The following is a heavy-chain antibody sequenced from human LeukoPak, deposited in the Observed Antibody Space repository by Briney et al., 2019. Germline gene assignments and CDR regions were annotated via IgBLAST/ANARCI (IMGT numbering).Heavy chain of an antibody. V-gene: IGHV4-39*02. CDR2: IYFGGST. J-gene: IGHJ6*03. Sequence: LETLCLSCSLSGASPSIGSNYSGWIRHPPGKSLEWIGIIYFGGSTYYHSSLQSRVTISVDTSKNHFSLKLSAVTAADTPVFFCARGSRRYYDYYYYYYYMDVWGKGTTVTVSS. CDR3: ARGSRRYYDYYYYYYYMDV. CDR1: GASPSIGSNY. D-gene: IGHD3-16*01.